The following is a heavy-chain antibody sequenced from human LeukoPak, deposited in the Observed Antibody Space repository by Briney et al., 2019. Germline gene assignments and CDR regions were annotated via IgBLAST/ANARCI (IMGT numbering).Heavy chain of an antibody. V-gene: IGHV3-64*01. CDR3: ARGEPDCAGDCPYWYLDL. J-gene: IGHJ2*01. CDR1: GFTFSSSA. Sequence: GGSLRLSCAASGFTFSSSAMHWVRQAPGKGLEYVSAISGNGGRTYYASSVKGRFTISRDNSKNTVFLQMGSLRTEDMAVYYCARGEPDCAGDCPYWYLDLWGRDTLVTVSS. CDR2: ISGNGGRT. D-gene: IGHD2-21*02.